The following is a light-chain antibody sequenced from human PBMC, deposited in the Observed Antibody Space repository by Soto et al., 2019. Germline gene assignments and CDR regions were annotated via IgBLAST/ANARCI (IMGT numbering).Light chain of an antibody. CDR1: QSVSSSY. V-gene: IGKV3-20*01. J-gene: IGKJ2*01. CDR2: GAS. Sequence: EIVLTQSPGTLSLSPGERATLSCRASQSVSSSYLAWYQQKPGQAPRLLIYGASIRATGIPDRFSGSGSGTDFTLTISRLEPEDFAVYYCQQYGSSPVYTFGHGTKLEIK. CDR3: QQYGSSPVYT.